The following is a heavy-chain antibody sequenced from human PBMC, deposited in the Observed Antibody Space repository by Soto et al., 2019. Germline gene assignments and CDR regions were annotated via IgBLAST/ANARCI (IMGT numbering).Heavy chain of an antibody. J-gene: IGHJ4*02. CDR1: GGTFSSYA. Sequence: QVQLVQSGAEVKKPGSSVKVSCKASGGTFSSYAISWVRQAPGQGLEWMGGIIPIFGTANYAQKFQGRVTITADESTSTAYMERSSLRSEDTAVYYGARSGQIGIVVVTHFDDWGQGNLVTVAS. D-gene: IGHD3-22*01. V-gene: IGHV1-69*01. CDR2: IIPIFGTA. CDR3: ARSGQIGIVVVTHFDD.